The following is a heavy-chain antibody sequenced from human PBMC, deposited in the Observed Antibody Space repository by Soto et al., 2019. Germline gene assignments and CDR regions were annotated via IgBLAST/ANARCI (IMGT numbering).Heavy chain of an antibody. CDR2: IIPIFGTA. CDR1: GGTFSSYA. V-gene: IGHV1-69*12. Sequence: QVQLVQSGAEVKKPGSSVKVSCKASGGTFSSYAISWVRQAPGQGLEWMGGIIPIFGTANYAQKFQGRVTLPAVETTTXACRELGSLRSEDTAVYYCARAIKGLYYYYYGMDVWGQGTTVTVSS. CDR3: ARAIKGLYYYYYGMDV. J-gene: IGHJ6*02.